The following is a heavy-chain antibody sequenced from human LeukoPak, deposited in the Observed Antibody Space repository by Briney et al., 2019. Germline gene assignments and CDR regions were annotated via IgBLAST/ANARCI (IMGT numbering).Heavy chain of an antibody. D-gene: IGHD4-23*01. Sequence: ASVKVSCKASGYTFTSYDINWVRQATGQGLEWMGWLSPNSDNTGYAQKFQGRVTFTRDTSISTAYMELRSLTSEDTAVYYCARDYGGSSGWFDPWGQGTLVTVSS. CDR2: LSPNSDNT. CDR3: ARDYGGSSGWFDP. V-gene: IGHV1-8*01. CDR1: GYTFTSYD. J-gene: IGHJ5*02.